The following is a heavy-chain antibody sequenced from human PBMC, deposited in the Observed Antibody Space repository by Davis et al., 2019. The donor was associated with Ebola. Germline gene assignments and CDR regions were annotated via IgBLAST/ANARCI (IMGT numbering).Heavy chain of an antibody. Sequence: GGSLRLSCAASGFTFDDYGMSWVRQAPGKGLEWVSGINWNGGSTGYADSVKGRFTISRDNSKNTLYLQMNSLRAEDTAVYYCAKCDYGDYGIDYWGQGTLVTVSS. J-gene: IGHJ4*02. CDR1: GFTFDDYG. CDR3: AKCDYGDYGIDY. CDR2: INWNGGST. V-gene: IGHV3-20*04. D-gene: IGHD4-17*01.